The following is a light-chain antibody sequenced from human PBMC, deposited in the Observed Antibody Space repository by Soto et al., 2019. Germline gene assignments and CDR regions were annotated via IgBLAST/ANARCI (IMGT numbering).Light chain of an antibody. CDR3: QQYTSYST. CDR2: KAS. J-gene: IGKJ1*01. Sequence: DIQMTQSPSTLSASVGDRVTITCRASQSINSWLAWYQQKPGRAPKLLIYKASSLERGVPSRFSGSGSGTEFTLTISSLQPDDFATYYCQQYTSYSTFGQGTKVEIK. CDR1: QSINSW. V-gene: IGKV1-5*03.